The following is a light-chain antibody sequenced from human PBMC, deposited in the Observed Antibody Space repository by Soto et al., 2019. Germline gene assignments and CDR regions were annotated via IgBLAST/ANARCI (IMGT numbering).Light chain of an antibody. J-gene: IGLJ1*01. CDR3: CSYAGSYTFDV. V-gene: IGLV2-11*01. CDR2: DVS. Sequence: QSVLTQPRSVSGSPGQSVTISCTGTSSDVGGYNYVSWYQQHLGKAPKLMIYDVSKRPSGVPDRFSGSKSGNTASLTISGLQAEDEADYYCCSYAGSYTFDVFGTGTKVTVL. CDR1: SSDVGGYNY.